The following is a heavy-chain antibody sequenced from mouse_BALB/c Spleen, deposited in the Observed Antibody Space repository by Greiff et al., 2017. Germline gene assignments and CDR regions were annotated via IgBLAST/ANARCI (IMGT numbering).Heavy chain of an antibody. CDR1: GFNIKDSY. D-gene: IGHD2-2*01. Sequence: VQLQQSGAELVKPGASVKLSCTASGFNIKDSYMHWVKQRPGQGLEWIGRIDPANGNTNYDPKFQGKATITADTSSNTAYLQLSSLTSEDSAVYCCAPLWLQGKAWFAYWGQGTLVTVSA. J-gene: IGHJ3*01. CDR2: IDPANGNT. CDR3: APLWLQGKAWFAY. V-gene: IGHV14-3*02.